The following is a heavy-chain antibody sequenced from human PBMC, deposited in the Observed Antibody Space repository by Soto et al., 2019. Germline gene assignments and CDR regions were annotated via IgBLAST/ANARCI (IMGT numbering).Heavy chain of an antibody. CDR2: TYYRSKWYN. J-gene: IGHJ5*02. D-gene: IGHD2-2*01. V-gene: IGHV6-1*01. CDR3: ARGGGLGSSTRPTGWFDP. CDR1: GDSVSSNSAA. Sequence: SRTPSHPCAISGDSVSSNSAAWDLIRQSASRGLEWLGRTYYRSKWYNDYAVSVKSRITINPDTSKNPFSLQLLSVTPEDAAVYYCARGGGLGSSTRPTGWFDPWGQGTLVTVYS.